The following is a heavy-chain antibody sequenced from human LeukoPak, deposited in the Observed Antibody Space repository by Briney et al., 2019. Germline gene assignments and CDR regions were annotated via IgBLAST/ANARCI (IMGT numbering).Heavy chain of an antibody. Sequence: ASVKVSCKASGYTFTSYGISWVRQAPGQGLEWMGWISAYNGNTNYAQKLQGRVTMTTDTATSTAYMELRSLRSDDTAVYYCARASSGPNYYYYYMDVWGKGTTVTVSS. CDR3: ARASSGPNYYYYYMDV. V-gene: IGHV1-18*01. D-gene: IGHD3-22*01. CDR2: ISAYNGNT. J-gene: IGHJ6*03. CDR1: GYTFTSYG.